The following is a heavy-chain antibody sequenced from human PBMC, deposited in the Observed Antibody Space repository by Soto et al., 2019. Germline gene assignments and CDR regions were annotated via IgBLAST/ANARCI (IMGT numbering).Heavy chain of an antibody. CDR3: ASVYGDFDYYSSMDV. Sequence: SETLSLTCTVSGGSISSGGYYWSWIRQHPGKGLEWIGYIYYSGSTYYNPSLKSRVTISVDTSKNQFSLKLSSVTAADTALFYCASVYGDFDYYSSMDVWGKGTTVTVS. V-gene: IGHV4-31*03. CDR2: IYYSGST. D-gene: IGHD4-17*01. J-gene: IGHJ6*03. CDR1: GGSISSGGYY.